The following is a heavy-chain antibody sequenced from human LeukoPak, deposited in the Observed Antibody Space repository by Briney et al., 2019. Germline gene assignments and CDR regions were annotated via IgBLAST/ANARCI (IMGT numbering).Heavy chain of an antibody. J-gene: IGHJ4*02. Sequence: PSETLSLTCTVSGGSLSSSSYYWGWIRQPPGKGLEWIGSIYYSGSTYYNPSLKSRVTISVDTSKDQFSLKLNSVTATDMAVYYCARHYGPWGQGTLVTVSS. V-gene: IGHV4-39*01. CDR1: GGSLSSSSYY. CDR2: IYYSGST. D-gene: IGHD3-10*01. CDR3: ARHYGP.